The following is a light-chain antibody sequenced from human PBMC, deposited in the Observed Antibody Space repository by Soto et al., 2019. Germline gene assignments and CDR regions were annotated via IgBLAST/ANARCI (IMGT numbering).Light chain of an antibody. J-gene: IGKJ1*01. CDR2: GAS. Sequence: EIVLTQSPGTLSLSPGEGATLSCRASQSVSSSYLAWYQQKPGQAPRLLIYGASSRATGIPDRFSGGGSGTDFILTISRLEPEDFAVYYCQQYDNSPWTFGQGTKVEIK. V-gene: IGKV3-20*01. CDR3: QQYDNSPWT. CDR1: QSVSSSY.